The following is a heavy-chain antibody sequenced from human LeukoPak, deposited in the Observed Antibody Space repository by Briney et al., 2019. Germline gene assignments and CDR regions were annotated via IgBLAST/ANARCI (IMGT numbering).Heavy chain of an antibody. V-gene: IGHV4-59*12. Sequence: PSETLSLTCAVSGGSISSYYWSRIRQPPGKGLEWIGYIYYSGSTNYNPSLKSRVTISVDTSKNQFSLKLSSVTAADTAVYYCAREFLEYSSGWPYYFDYWGQGTLVTVSS. CDR1: GGSISSYY. J-gene: IGHJ4*02. D-gene: IGHD6-19*01. CDR3: AREFLEYSSGWPYYFDY. CDR2: IYYSGST.